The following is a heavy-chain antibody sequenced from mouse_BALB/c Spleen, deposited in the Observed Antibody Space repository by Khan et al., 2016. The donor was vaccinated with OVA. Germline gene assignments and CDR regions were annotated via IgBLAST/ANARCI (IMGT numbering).Heavy chain of an antibody. CDR1: GYTFTSYT. Sequence: QVQLQQSGAELARPGASVKMSCKASGYTFTSYTIHWIKERPGQGLEWIGYINPSNGYTNYNQKFRDKATLNTDKSSTTAYLQRSSLTSADFAVYNCVRDGAYHRNDGWFAYWGQGTLVTVSA. D-gene: IGHD2-14*01. CDR3: VRDGAYHRNDGWFAY. V-gene: IGHV1-4*01. J-gene: IGHJ3*01. CDR2: INPSNGYT.